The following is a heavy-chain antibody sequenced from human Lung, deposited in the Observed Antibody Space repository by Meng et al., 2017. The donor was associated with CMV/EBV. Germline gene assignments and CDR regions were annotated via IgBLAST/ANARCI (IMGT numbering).Heavy chain of an antibody. V-gene: IGHV4-30-4*08. J-gene: IGHJ4*02. Sequence: QGQWPEAGPGLVKPSQDLSLTCTVSGGSISSGDYYWSWIRQPPGKGLEWIGYIYYSGSTYYNPSLKSRVTISVDTSKNQFSLKLSSVTAADTAVYYCARALDTAMVTFDYWGQGTLVTVSS. CDR1: GGSISSGDYY. CDR3: ARALDTAMVTFDY. CDR2: IYYSGST. D-gene: IGHD5-18*01.